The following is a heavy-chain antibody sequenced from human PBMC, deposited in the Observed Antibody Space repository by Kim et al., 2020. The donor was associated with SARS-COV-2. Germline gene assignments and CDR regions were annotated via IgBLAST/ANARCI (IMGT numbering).Heavy chain of an antibody. V-gene: IGHV1-18*04. CDR3: ARGLPFGELLVNWFDP. J-gene: IGHJ5*02. CDR1: GYTFTSYG. CDR2: ISAYNGNT. Sequence: ASVKVSCKASGYTFTSYGISWVRQAPGQGLEWMGWISAYNGNTNYAQKLQGRVTMTTDTSTSTAYMELRSLRSDDTAVYYCARGLPFGELLVNWFDPWGQGTLVTVSS. D-gene: IGHD3-10*01.